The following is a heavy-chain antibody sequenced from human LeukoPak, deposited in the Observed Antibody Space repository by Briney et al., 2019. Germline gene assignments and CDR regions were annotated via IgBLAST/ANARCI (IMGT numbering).Heavy chain of an antibody. CDR1: GDSVSSNSAA. CDR2: TYYRSRWYN. V-gene: IGHV6-1*01. Sequence: SQTLSLTCAISGDSVSSNSAAWNWIRQSPSRGLEWLGRTYYRSRWYNDYAVSVKSRITINPDTSKNQFSLQLNSVTPEDTAVYYCARVHYYDSSGYYLRAPLRFDPWGQGTLVTVSS. CDR3: ARVHYYDSSGYYLRAPLRFDP. D-gene: IGHD3-22*01. J-gene: IGHJ5*02.